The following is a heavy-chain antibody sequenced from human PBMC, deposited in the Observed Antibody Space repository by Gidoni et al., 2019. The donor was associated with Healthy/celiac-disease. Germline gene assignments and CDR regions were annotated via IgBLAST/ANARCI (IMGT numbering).Heavy chain of an antibody. D-gene: IGHD2-2*01. Sequence: QVQLVQSGAQVKKPGSSVKVSCKASGGPFSSYAISWVRQAPGQGLEWLGGIIPIFGTANYAQKFQGRVTITADESTSTAYMELSSLRSEDTAVYYCARTSSTSYYYYYYMDVWGKGTTVTVSS. V-gene: IGHV1-69*01. CDR3: ARTSSTSYYYYYYMDV. CDR1: GGPFSSYA. J-gene: IGHJ6*03. CDR2: IIPIFGTA.